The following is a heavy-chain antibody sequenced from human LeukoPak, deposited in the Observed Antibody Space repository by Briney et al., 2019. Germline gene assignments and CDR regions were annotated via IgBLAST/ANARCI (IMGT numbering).Heavy chain of an antibody. Sequence: SETLSLTCAVSADSFSSHYWSWIRQPPGKGLEWIGYISYIGSTNYNPSLKSRVTISTDTSKNQFSLKLSSVTAADTAVYYCARDLITVTKGFDIWGQGTMVSVSS. D-gene: IGHD4-17*01. CDR2: ISYIGST. J-gene: IGHJ3*02. V-gene: IGHV4-59*11. CDR3: ARDLITVTKGFDI. CDR1: ADSFSSHY.